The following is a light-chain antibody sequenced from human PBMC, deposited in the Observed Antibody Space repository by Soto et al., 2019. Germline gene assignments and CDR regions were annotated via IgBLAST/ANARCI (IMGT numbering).Light chain of an antibody. J-gene: IGKJ1*01. CDR3: HQRQSWPRT. CDR1: QSISDH. CDR2: DAS. Sequence: EIVLTQSPATLSLSPGERATLSCRASQSISDHLAWYQHKPGQAPRLLIYDASNRATGIPARFSASGSGTDFTLTISDVQPEDFALYYCHQRQSWPRTFGQGTRWISN. V-gene: IGKV3-11*01.